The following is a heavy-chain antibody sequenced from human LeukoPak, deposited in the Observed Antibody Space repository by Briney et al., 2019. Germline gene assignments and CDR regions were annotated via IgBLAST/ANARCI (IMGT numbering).Heavy chain of an antibody. CDR2: IWYHGRNQ. D-gene: IGHD6-13*01. J-gene: IGHJ4*02. V-gene: IGHV3-33*01. Sequence: RGSLGDLFAASGFTFSNFGFHWVRQAPGKGLEWVADIWYHGRNQYYAGSVKGRFPIARDDPQSTLYLQMNSLRVEDTGIYYCARDPAVGSLGEYWGEGPLVTVSS. CDR3: ARDPAVGSLGEY. CDR1: GFTFSNFG.